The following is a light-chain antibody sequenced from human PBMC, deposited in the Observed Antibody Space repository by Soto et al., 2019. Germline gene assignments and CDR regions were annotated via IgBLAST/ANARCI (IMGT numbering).Light chain of an antibody. CDR2: ATS. CDR1: QRISGW. Sequence: MQMTQSPSSLSASVGDRVTITCRASQRISGWLAGYQQKPGKAPKLLIYATSTLQSGVPPRFGGSASGTEFTLTISSLQPEDFATYYCLQSNKFPPRTFGGWTKVEIK. J-gene: IGKJ4*01. CDR3: LQSNKFPPRT. V-gene: IGKV1-12*01.